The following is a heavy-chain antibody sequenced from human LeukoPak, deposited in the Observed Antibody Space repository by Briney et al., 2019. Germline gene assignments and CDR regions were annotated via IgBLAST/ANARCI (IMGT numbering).Heavy chain of an antibody. CDR3: ARDGSGWYDY. D-gene: IGHD6-19*01. Sequence: GGSLRLSCAASGFTFSDYSMKWVRQAPGKGLEGVSYISSSDSTIYSADSVKSRFTISRDNAKNSLYLQMNNLRAEDTAVYYCARDGSGWYDYWGQGILVTVSS. V-gene: IGHV3-48*04. J-gene: IGHJ4*02. CDR2: ISSSDSTI. CDR1: GFTFSDYS.